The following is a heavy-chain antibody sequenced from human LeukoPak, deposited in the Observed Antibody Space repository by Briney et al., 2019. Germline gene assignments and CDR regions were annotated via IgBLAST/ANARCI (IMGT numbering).Heavy chain of an antibody. CDR2: IKKDGCEN. V-gene: IGHV3-7*01. Sequence: GGSLRLSCAASGFTFSTYAMTWVRQAPGKGLEWVSNIKKDGCENYYVDSVKGRFTISRDNAKKSLYLQMKSLRAEDTAVYYCARQLSGVTGYSYGRGIDYWGQGTRVSVSS. J-gene: IGHJ4*02. D-gene: IGHD5-18*01. CDR3: ARQLSGVTGYSYGRGIDY. CDR1: GFTFSTYA.